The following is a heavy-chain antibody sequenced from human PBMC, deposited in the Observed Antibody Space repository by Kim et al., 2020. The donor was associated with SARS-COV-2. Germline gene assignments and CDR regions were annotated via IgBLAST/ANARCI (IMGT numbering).Heavy chain of an antibody. Sequence: GGSLRLSCAASGFTFSSYGMHWVRQAPGKGLEWVADIWYDGSNKYYADSVKGRFTISRDNSKNTLYLQMNSLRAEDTAVYYCAKDGGYGPSGLGMDVWGQGTTVTVSS. V-gene: IGHV3-33*06. CDR1: GFTFSSYG. CDR2: IWYDGSNK. D-gene: IGHD2-15*01. J-gene: IGHJ6*02. CDR3: AKDGGYGPSGLGMDV.